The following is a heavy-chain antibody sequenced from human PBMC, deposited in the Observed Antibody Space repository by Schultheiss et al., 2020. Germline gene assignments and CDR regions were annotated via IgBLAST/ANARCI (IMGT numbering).Heavy chain of an antibody. J-gene: IGHJ1*01. D-gene: IGHD5/OR15-5a*01. V-gene: IGHV1-2*02. Sequence: ASVKVSCKASGYTFTGYYMHWVRQAPGQGLEWMGWINPNSGGTNYAQKFQGRVTTTRDTSIRTAYMELSRLTVDDTAVYYCARASVYDPENSYFQHWGQGTLVTVSS. CDR2: INPNSGGT. CDR3: ARASVYDPENSYFQH. CDR1: GYTFTGYY.